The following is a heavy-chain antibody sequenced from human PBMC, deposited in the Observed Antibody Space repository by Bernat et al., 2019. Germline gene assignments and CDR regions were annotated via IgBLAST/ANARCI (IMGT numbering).Heavy chain of an antibody. CDR2: ISSSSSYI. D-gene: IGHD6-13*01. J-gene: IGHJ4*02. V-gene: IGHV3-21*01. Sequence: EVQLVESGGGLVKPGGSLRLSCAASGFTFSSYSMNWVRQAPGKGLEWVSSISSSSSYIYYADSVKGRFTISRDNAKNTLYLQMNSLRAEDTAVYYCARKAAAGTQRAFDYWGQGTLVTVSS. CDR3: ARKAAAGTQRAFDY. CDR1: GFTFSSYS.